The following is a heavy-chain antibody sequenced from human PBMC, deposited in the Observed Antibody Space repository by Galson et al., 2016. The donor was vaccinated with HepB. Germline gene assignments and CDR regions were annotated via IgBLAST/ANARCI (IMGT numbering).Heavy chain of an antibody. CDR3: ARHGAAAGFESFDI. CDR2: IYYSGTT. V-gene: IGHV4-39*01. Sequence: ETLSLTCTVSGVSISSSTYYWGWIRQSPGKGLEWIGSIYYSGTTHYNPSLNSRVTISADTSKNQFSLKVSSVTAAETAVYYCARHGAAAGFESFDIWGQGTMVTVSS. J-gene: IGHJ3*02. CDR1: GVSISSSTYY. D-gene: IGHD6-13*01.